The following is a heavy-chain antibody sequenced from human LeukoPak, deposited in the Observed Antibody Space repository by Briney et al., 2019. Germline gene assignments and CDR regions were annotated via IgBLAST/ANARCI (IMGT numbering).Heavy chain of an antibody. V-gene: IGHV4-59*01. CDR1: XX. CDR2: IYYSGRT. Sequence: XXWSWIXXXPXKGLEWSGYIYYSGRTNYNPSLKSRVPISVDTSKNQFSLKLSSVTAADTAVYYCARVNYYGSGSYRAYNWFDPWGQGTLVTVSS. CDR3: ARVNYYGSGSYRAYNWFDP. J-gene: IGHJ5*02. D-gene: IGHD3-10*01.